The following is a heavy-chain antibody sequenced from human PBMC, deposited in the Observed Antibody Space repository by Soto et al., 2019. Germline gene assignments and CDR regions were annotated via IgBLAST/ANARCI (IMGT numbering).Heavy chain of an antibody. Sequence: QVQLVQSGAEVKKPGASVKVSCKASGYTFINYDISWVRQAPGQGLEWVGWISAYNGNTNYAQKLQGRVTMTTDTSTSTAYLELRSLRSDDTAVYYYARDDSANKQQLGRPSQHWGQGTLVTVSS. V-gene: IGHV1-18*01. CDR3: ARDDSANKQQLGRPSQH. J-gene: IGHJ1*01. D-gene: IGHD6-13*01. CDR1: GYTFINYD. CDR2: ISAYNGNT.